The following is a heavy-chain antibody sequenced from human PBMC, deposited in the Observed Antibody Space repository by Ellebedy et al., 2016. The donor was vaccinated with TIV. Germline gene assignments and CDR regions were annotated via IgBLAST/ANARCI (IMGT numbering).Heavy chain of an antibody. CDR1: GFTFSSYA. CDR2: ISGSGGST. D-gene: IGHD3-22*01. CDR3: AKGSDYYDSSGYSTYFGY. J-gene: IGHJ4*02. V-gene: IGHV3-23*01. Sequence: GESLKISCAASGFTFSSYAMSWVRQAPGKGLEWVSAISGSGGSTYYADSVKCRFTISRDNSKNTLYLQMNSLRAEDTAVYYCAKGSDYYDSSGYSTYFGYWGQGTLVTVSS.